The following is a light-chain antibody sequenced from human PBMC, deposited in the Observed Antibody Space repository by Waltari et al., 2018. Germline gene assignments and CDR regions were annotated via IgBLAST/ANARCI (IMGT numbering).Light chain of an antibody. V-gene: IGKV4-1*01. CDR2: WAS. CDR3: QQYYTSPST. CDR1: HSVFSTSNRENC. Sequence: DIVMTQSPDSLAVSLAQRATSHFKPSHSVFSTSNRENCLGWYQQKPGQPPKLLFYWASTREPGVPDRFSASGSGTDFTLSISSLQAEDVALYYCQQYYTSPSTFGQGTRLEI. J-gene: IGKJ5*01.